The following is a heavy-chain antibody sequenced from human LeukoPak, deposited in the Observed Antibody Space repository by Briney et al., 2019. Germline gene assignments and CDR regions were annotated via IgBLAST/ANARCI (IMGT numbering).Heavy chain of an antibody. CDR3: ARRDIVTTINT. D-gene: IGHD5-12*01. V-gene: IGHV4-39*01. J-gene: IGHJ4*02. CDR2: IFYSGTT. Sequence: SETLSLTCTVSGGSISSSSYYWAWIRQPPGKGLEWIGSIFYSGTTFYNPSLKSRVTIFVDTSKNQFSLKQNSVTAADTAVYYCARRDIVTTINTWGQGTLVTVSS. CDR1: GGSISSSSYY.